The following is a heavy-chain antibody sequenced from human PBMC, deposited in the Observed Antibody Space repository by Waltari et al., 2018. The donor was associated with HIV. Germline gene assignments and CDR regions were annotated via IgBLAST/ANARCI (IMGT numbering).Heavy chain of an antibody. CDR2: VKGDASST. CDR3: TRAVFWSGFFTDYFFDY. D-gene: IGHD3-3*01. Sequence: EVQLVESGGGLVQPGGSLRLSCAASRFNFSSYWMHWVRQVPGKGLVWVSRVKGDASSTDYADSVRGRFTISRDNAKNTLYLQMNSLRAEDTAVYYCTRAVFWSGFFTDYFFDYWGQGTPVTVSS. V-gene: IGHV3-74*01. CDR1: RFNFSSYW. J-gene: IGHJ4*02.